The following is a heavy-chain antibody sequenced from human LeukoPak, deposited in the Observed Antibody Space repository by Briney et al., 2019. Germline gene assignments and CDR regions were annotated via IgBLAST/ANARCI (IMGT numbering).Heavy chain of an antibody. Sequence: PSETLSLTCTVSGGSISSYYWSWVRQPAGKGLEWIGRIYTSGSTNYNPPLKSRVTMSVDTSKNQFSLKLSSVTAADTAVYYCARDDCSSTSCTFDYWGQGTLVTVSS. CDR3: ARDDCSSTSCTFDY. J-gene: IGHJ4*02. D-gene: IGHD2-2*01. V-gene: IGHV4-4*07. CDR2: IYTSGST. CDR1: GGSISSYY.